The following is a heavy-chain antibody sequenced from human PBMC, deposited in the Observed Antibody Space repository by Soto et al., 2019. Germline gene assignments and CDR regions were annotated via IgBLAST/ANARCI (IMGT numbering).Heavy chain of an antibody. CDR3: ARDWSGSYVDYYYYGMHV. D-gene: IGHD1-26*01. CDR2: IIPIFGTA. CDR1: GGTFSSYA. J-gene: IGHJ6*02. V-gene: IGHV1-69*13. Sequence: SVKVSSKASGGTFSSYAISWLRQAPGQGLEWMGGIIPIFGTANYAQKFQGRVTITADESTSTAYMELSSLRSEDTAVYYCARDWSGSYVDYYYYGMHVWVQGTTVTVSS.